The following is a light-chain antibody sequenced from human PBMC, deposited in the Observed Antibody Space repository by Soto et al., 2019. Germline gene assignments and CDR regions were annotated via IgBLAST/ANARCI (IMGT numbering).Light chain of an antibody. CDR3: QQYYSTPLT. Sequence: DIVMTQSPDSLAVSLGARATINCKSSQTVLYSSNNKNYLAWYQQKPGQPPKLLIYWASTRESGVPDRFSGSGSGTDVTLTISSLQAEDVAIYSCQQYYSTPLTFGGGTKVEIK. CDR1: QTVLYSSNNKNY. V-gene: IGKV4-1*01. J-gene: IGKJ4*01. CDR2: WAS.